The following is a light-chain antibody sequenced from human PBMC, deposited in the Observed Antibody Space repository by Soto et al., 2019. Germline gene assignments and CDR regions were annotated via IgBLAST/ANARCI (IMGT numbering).Light chain of an antibody. Sequence: DIVMTQSPDSLAVSLGERATINCKSSQSVFFNSNNKNYLAWYQQKPGQPPKLLIYWASTRESGVTDRFSDSGSGTDFTLTISSLQAEDVAVYYCQQYYNIPPTFGQGTKVEI. J-gene: IGKJ1*01. CDR1: QSVFFNSNNKNY. CDR2: WAS. CDR3: QQYYNIPPT. V-gene: IGKV4-1*01.